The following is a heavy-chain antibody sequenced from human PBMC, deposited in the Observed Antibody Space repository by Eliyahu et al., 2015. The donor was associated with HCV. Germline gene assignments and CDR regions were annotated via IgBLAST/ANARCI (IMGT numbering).Heavy chain of an antibody. Sequence: EVQLVESGGGLVQPGGSLRLSCXASGFTFSSXEMSWVRQAPGKGLEWLSYISSSGTIISYVDSVKGRFTISRDNAKNSLYLQMNSLRAEDTAVYYCVRESASDAFDIWGQGTMVTVSS. J-gene: IGHJ3*02. CDR2: ISSSGTII. CDR1: GFTFSSXE. V-gene: IGHV3-48*03. CDR3: VRESASDAFDI.